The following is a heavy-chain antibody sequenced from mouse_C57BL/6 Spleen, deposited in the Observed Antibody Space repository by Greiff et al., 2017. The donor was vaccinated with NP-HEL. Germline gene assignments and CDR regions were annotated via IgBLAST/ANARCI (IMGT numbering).Heavy chain of an antibody. CDR3: ARYGDSNSCYYAMDY. Sequence: EVKLEESGPGLVKPSQSLSLTCSVTGYSITSGYYWNWIRQFPGNKLEWMGYISYDGSNNYNPSLKNRISITRDTSKNQFFLKLNSVTTEDTATYYCARYGDSNSCYYAMDYWGQGTSVTVSS. J-gene: IGHJ4*01. V-gene: IGHV3-6*01. CDR2: ISYDGSN. CDR1: GYSITSGYY. D-gene: IGHD2-5*01.